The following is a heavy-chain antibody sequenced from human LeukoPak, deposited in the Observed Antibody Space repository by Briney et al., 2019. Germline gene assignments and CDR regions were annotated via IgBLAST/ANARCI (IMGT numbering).Heavy chain of an antibody. V-gene: IGHV3-23*01. CDR1: GFTFSSYA. CDR3: ANMNRRVLGLVLRPYFDY. D-gene: IGHD3-3*01. Sequence: RHGGSLRLSCAASGFTFSSYAMSWVRQAPGKGLEWVSAISGSGGSTYYADSVKGRFTISRDNSKNTLYLQMNSLRAEDTAVYYCANMNRRVLGLVLRPYFDYWGQGTLVTVSS. J-gene: IGHJ4*02. CDR2: ISGSGGST.